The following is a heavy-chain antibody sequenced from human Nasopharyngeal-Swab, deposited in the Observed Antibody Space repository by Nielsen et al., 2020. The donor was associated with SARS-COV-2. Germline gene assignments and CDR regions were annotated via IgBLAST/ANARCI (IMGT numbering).Heavy chain of an antibody. V-gene: IGHV4-34*01. CDR3: ARARGTGYCSRTSCLYYMDV. Sequence: ESLKISCAVYGGSFSGYYWSWIRQPPGKGLEWIGEINHSGSTNYNPSLKSRVTISVDTAKNQFSLKLSSVTAADTAVYYCARARGTGYCSRTSCLYYMDVWGKGTTVTVSS. CDR1: GGSFSGYY. CDR2: INHSGST. J-gene: IGHJ6*03. D-gene: IGHD2-2*01.